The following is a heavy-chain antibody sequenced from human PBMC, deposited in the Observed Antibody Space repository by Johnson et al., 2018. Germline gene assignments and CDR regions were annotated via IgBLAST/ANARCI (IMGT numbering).Heavy chain of an antibody. CDR1: GYTFTSYY. D-gene: IGHD2-21*02. CDR3: ARPLVTETDAFEI. J-gene: IGHJ3*02. CDR2: INPSGGST. Sequence: QVQLVQSGAEVKKPGASVKVSCKASGYTFTSYYMHWVRQAPGQGLEWMGIINPSGGSTSYAQKFQGRVTMTRDTATGTVHRELSSLISEDPAVDYWARPLVTETDAFEIWGQGTMFTVSS. V-gene: IGHV1-46*01.